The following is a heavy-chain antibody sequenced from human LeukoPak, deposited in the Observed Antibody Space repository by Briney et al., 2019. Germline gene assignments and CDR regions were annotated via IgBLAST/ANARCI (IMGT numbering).Heavy chain of an antibody. D-gene: IGHD6-13*01. J-gene: IGHJ6*02. CDR1: GYTLTELS. Sequence: ASVKVSCKVSGYTLTELSMHWVRQAPGKGLEWMGGFDPEDGETIYAQKFQGRVTMTEDTSTDTAYMELSSLRSEDTAVNYCATSIAAAGPNYYYYGMDVWGQGTTVTVSS. CDR3: ATSIAAAGPNYYYYGMDV. V-gene: IGHV1-24*01. CDR2: FDPEDGET.